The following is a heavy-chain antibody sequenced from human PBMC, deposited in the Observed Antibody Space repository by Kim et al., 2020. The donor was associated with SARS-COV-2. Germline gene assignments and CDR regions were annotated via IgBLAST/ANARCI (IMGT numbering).Heavy chain of an antibody. Sequence: WYNDYAVSVKSRITINPDTSKNQFSLHLNSVTPVDTAVYYCARDHGGLDYWGQGTLVTVSS. J-gene: IGHJ4*02. V-gene: IGHV6-1*01. CDR2: WYN. CDR3: ARDHGGLDY.